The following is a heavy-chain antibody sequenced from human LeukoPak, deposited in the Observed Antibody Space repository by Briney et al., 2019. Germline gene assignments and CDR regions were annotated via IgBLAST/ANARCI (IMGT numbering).Heavy chain of an antibody. CDR3: ATGGLGVLDPNYYYYYGMDV. D-gene: IGHD3/OR15-3a*01. Sequence: GASVKVSCKVSGYTLTELFLHWVRQAPGKGLEWVGGFDPEDGETIYAQKFQGRVTMTEDTSTDTAYMELSSLRSEDTAVYYCATGGLGVLDPNYYYYYGMDVWGQGTTVTVSS. CDR2: FDPEDGET. CDR1: GYTLTELF. V-gene: IGHV1-24*01. J-gene: IGHJ6*02.